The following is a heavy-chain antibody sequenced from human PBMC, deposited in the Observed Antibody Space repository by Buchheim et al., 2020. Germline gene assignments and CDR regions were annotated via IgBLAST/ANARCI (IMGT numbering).Heavy chain of an antibody. CDR3: ARGSDILTGTFDP. Sequence: QVQLQESGPGLVKPSQTLSLTCAVSGGSISSGGYSWSWIRQPPGKGLEWIGYIYHSGSTYYNPSLKSRVTISVDRSKNQFSLKLSSVTAADTAVYYCARGSDILTGTFDPWGQGTL. D-gene: IGHD3-9*01. CDR1: GGSISSGGYS. J-gene: IGHJ5*02. V-gene: IGHV4-30-2*01. CDR2: IYHSGST.